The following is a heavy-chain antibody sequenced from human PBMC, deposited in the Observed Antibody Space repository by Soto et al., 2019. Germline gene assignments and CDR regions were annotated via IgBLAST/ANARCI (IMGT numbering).Heavy chain of an antibody. CDR3: ARGVVVVAATGREDGVYYFDY. CDR1: GGSFSGYY. J-gene: IGHJ4*02. V-gene: IGHV4-34*01. CDR2: INHSGST. Sequence: SETLSLTCAVYGGSFSGYYWSWIRQPPGKGLEWIGEINHSGSTNYNPSLKSRVTISVDTSKNQFSLKLSSVTAADTAVYYCARGVVVVAATGREDGVYYFDYWGQGTLVTVSS. D-gene: IGHD2-15*01.